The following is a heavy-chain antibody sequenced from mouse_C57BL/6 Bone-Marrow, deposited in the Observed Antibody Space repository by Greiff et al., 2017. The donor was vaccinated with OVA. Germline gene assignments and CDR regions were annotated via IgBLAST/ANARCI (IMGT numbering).Heavy chain of an antibody. V-gene: IGHV3-6*01. Sequence: EVKLQESGPGLVKPSQSLSLTCSVTGYSITSGYYWNWIRQFPGNKLEWMGYISYDGSNNYNPSLKNRISITRDNSKNQLFLKWNSVTTEDTATYYCARDLDYCGSSLYYFDYWGQGTTLTVSS. CDR3: ARDLDYCGSSLYYFDY. CDR1: GYSITSGYY. CDR2: ISYDGSN. J-gene: IGHJ2*01. D-gene: IGHD1-1*01.